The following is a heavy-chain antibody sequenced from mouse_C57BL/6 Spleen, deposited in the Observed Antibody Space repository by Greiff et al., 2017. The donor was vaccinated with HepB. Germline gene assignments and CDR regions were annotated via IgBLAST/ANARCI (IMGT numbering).Heavy chain of an antibody. CDR3: ASYDGYPWFAY. CDR1: GYAFSSYW. Sequence: VQVVKSGAELVKPGASVKISCKASGYAFSSYWMNWVKQRPGKGLEWIGQIYPGDGDTNYNGKFKGKATLTADKSSSTAYMQRSSLTSEDSAVYFCASYDGYPWFAYWGQGTLVTVSA. CDR2: IYPGDGDT. J-gene: IGHJ3*01. D-gene: IGHD2-3*01. V-gene: IGHV1-80*01.